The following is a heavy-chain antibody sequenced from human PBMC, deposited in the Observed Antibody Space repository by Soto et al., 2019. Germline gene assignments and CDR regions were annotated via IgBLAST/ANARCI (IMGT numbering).Heavy chain of an antibody. V-gene: IGHV6-1*01. Sequence: PSQTLSLTCAITGDSVSSNSAGWSWVRQSPSRGLEWLGRTYYRSKWYYEYAVSVRGRITINPDTSKNQYSLQLNSVTLEDTAVYFCARGEQYSMRIFDYWGQGXLVTVPS. CDR2: TYYRSKWYY. CDR3: ARGEQYSMRIFDY. J-gene: IGHJ4*01. CDR1: GDSVSSNSAG. D-gene: IGHD3-16*01.